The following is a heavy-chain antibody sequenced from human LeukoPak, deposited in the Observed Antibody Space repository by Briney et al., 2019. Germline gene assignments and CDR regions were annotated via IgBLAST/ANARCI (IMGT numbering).Heavy chain of an antibody. Sequence: ASVKVSRTASGYSFTNFGISWVRQAPGQGLEWIGWISGYNGDANYARSLQGRITMTRDTSTSTAYMELRSLRSDDTAVYYCARDLVKIQVNYFDLWGQGTLVTVSS. CDR3: ARDLVKIQVNYFDL. CDR2: ISGYNGDA. V-gene: IGHV1-18*04. CDR1: GYSFTNFG. J-gene: IGHJ4*02. D-gene: IGHD1-1*01.